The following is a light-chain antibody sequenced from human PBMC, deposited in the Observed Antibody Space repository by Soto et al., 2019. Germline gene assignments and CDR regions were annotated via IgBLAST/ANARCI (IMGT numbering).Light chain of an antibody. J-gene: IGKJ5*01. Sequence: DIRMPQSPSILSASVGDRVTITCLASQSISSWLAWYQQKPGKAPNLLIHKASHLESGVPSRFSGSGSGTEFTLTISSLQPGDFATYYCQQYNSSSSLWITFAQGTRLEIK. V-gene: IGKV1-5*03. CDR3: QQYNSSSSLWIT. CDR2: KAS. CDR1: QSISSW.